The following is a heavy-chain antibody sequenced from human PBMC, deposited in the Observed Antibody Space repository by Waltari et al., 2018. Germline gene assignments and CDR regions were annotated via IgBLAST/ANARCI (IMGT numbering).Heavy chain of an antibody. D-gene: IGHD2-15*01. J-gene: IGHJ3*02. CDR2: IIPIFGTA. CDR1: GGTFSSYA. V-gene: IGHV1-69*05. Sequence: QVQLVQSGAEVKKPGSSVKVSCKASGGTFSSYAISWVRPAPGQGLEWMGGIIPIFGTANYAQKFQGRVTITTDESTSTAYMELSSLRSEDTAVYYCARDCSGGSCADSDAFDIWGQGTMVTVSS. CDR3: ARDCSGGSCADSDAFDI.